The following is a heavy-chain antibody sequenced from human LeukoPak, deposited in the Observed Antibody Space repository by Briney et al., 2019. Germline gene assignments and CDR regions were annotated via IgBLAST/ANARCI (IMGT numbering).Heavy chain of an antibody. CDR2: IIPIFGTA. D-gene: IGHD3-10*01. V-gene: IGHV1-69*01. CDR3: ARDPAMVRGVTPHNWFDP. J-gene: IGHJ5*02. CDR1: GGTFSSYA. Sequence: ASVKVSCKASGGTFSSYAISWVRQAPGQGLEWMGGIIPIFGTANYAQKFQGRVTITAGESTGTAYMELSSLRSEDTAVYYCARDPAMVRGVTPHNWFDPWGQGTLVTVSS.